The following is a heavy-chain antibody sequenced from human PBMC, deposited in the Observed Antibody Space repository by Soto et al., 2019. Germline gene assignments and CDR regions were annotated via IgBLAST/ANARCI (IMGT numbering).Heavy chain of an antibody. J-gene: IGHJ4*02. CDR1: GFSVSTKY. Sequence: QLVESGGGLVQPGGSLRLSCAASGFSVSTKYMSWVRQAPGKGLEWVSVLHSGGASYYADSVKGRFTVSRDNSKNTVYLQMNSLRGEDTAVYYCATRTGFPGFDHWGQGSLVTVSS. V-gene: IGHV3-66*01. D-gene: IGHD6-25*01. CDR2: LHSGGAS. CDR3: ATRTGFPGFDH.